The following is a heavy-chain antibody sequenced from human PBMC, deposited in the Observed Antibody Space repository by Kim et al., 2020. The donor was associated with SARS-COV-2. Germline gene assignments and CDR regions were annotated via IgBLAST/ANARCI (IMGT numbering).Heavy chain of an antibody. CDR1: GYSFTSYW. Sequence: GESLKISCKGSGYSFTSYWISWVRQMPGKGLEWMGRIDPSDSYTNYSPSFQGHVTISADKSISTAYLQWSSLKASDTAMYYCARHPDLSSGWYEVGYWGQGTLVTVSS. CDR2: IDPSDSYT. V-gene: IGHV5-10-1*01. J-gene: IGHJ4*02. CDR3: ARHPDLSSGWYEVGY. D-gene: IGHD6-19*01.